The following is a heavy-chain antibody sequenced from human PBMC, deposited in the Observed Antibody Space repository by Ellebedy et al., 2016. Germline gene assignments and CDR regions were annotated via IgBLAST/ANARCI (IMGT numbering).Heavy chain of an antibody. CDR2: ISWNSGNI. V-gene: IGHV3-9*01. CDR1: GFTFDEYA. Sequence: SLKISCAASGFTFDEYAMHWVRQAPGKGLEWVSGISWNSGNIGYADSVKGRFTISRDNAKNSLYLQMNSLRAEDTALYYCAKDASMITFGGVRVDYWGQGTLVTVPS. CDR3: AKDASMITFGGVRVDY. D-gene: IGHD3-16*01. J-gene: IGHJ4*02.